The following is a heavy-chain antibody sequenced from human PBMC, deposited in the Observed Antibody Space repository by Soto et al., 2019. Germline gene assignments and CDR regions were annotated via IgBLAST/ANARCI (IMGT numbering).Heavy chain of an antibody. CDR1: GGSISSSNW. CDR3: ARDFHGWNRLFDP. V-gene: IGHV4-4*02. Sequence: SETLSLTCAVSGGSISSSNWWSWVRQPPGKGLEWIGEIYHSGSTNYNPSLKSRVTISVDKSKNQFSLKLSSVTAADTAVYYCARDFHGWNRLFDPWGQGTLVTVSS. CDR2: IYHSGST. D-gene: IGHD1-1*01. J-gene: IGHJ5*02.